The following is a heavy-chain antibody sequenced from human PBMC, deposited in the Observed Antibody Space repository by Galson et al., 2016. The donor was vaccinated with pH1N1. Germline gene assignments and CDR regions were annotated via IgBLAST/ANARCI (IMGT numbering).Heavy chain of an antibody. CDR3: AREDYYDTDSSDWYFDL. V-gene: IGHV1-69*13. Sequence: SVKVSCKASGGTFGSYGINWVRQAPGQGLEWMGGIIPIFKTTKYAQNFQGRVTITADESTTTAYMELSSLRSEDTAVYYCAREDYYDTDSSDWYFDLWGRGTLLTVSS. J-gene: IGHJ2*01. CDR2: IIPIFKTT. CDR1: GGTFGSYG. D-gene: IGHD3-22*01.